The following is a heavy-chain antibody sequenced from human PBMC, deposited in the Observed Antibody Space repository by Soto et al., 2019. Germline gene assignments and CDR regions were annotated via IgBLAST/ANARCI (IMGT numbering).Heavy chain of an antibody. CDR1: GYSFTNYF. V-gene: IGHV1-46*04. D-gene: IGHD3-10*01. Sequence: GASVKVSCKASGYSFTNYFMHWVRQAAGQGREWMGIINPSDGSTRYAQKLQGRVTMTRDTSTTTVYMEMSRLRSEDTAVYYCARGYRSGSYYVAWGQRTLVTVSS. CDR3: ARGYRSGSYYVA. J-gene: IGHJ5*02. CDR2: INPSDGST.